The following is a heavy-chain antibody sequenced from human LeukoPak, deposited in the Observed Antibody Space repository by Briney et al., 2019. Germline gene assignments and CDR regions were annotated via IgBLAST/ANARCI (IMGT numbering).Heavy chain of an antibody. V-gene: IGHV4-59*08. CDR3: ARHSSLPHALGWFDP. J-gene: IGHJ5*02. D-gene: IGHD3-16*01. Sequence: SETLSLTCTVSGGSISSYYWSWIRQPPGKGLEWIGYIYYSGSTYYNPSLKSRVTISVDTSKNQFSLKLSSVTAADTAVYYCARHSSLPHALGWFDPWGQGTLVTVSS. CDR1: GGSISSYY. CDR2: IYYSGST.